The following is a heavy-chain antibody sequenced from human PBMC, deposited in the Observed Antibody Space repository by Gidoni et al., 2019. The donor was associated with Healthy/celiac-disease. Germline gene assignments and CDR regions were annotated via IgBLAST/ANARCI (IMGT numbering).Heavy chain of an antibody. D-gene: IGHD3-3*01. Sequence: QVQMQESGPGLVKPSQTLSLTCTVPGGSISSGCYYWSWIRQHPGTGLEWIGDIYYSGSTYYNPSLKSRVTISVDTSKNQFSLKLSSVTAADTAVYYCARATPSNNDFWSGYARWAEKKNNWCDPWGQGTLVTVSS. J-gene: IGHJ5*02. CDR2: IYYSGST. CDR3: ARATPSNNDFWSGYARWAEKKNNWCDP. V-gene: IGHV4-31*03. CDR1: GGSISSGCYY.